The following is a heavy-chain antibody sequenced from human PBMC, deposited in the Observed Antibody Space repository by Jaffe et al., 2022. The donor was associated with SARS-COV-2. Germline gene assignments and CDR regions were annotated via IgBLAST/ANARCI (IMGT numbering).Heavy chain of an antibody. D-gene: IGHD4-17*01. CDR2: IVHSGTT. CDR1: GDSFSGYF. Sequence: VQLQQWGAGLLKPSETLSLTCAVSGDSFSGYFWNWIRQPPGKGLEWIGEIVHSGTTLYNPSLKSRVTISVDTSKSHFSLNLTSVTAADTAVYFCARGEYGGLLDSWGQGTLVTVSS. V-gene: IGHV4-34*02. J-gene: IGHJ4*02. CDR3: ARGEYGGLLDS.